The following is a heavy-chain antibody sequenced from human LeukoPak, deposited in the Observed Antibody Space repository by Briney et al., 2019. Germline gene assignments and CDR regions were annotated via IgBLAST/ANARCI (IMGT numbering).Heavy chain of an antibody. CDR1: GFTFSSYE. V-gene: IGHV3-48*03. J-gene: IGHJ4*02. D-gene: IGHD4-17*01. Sequence: GGSLRLSCAASGFTFSSYEMNWVRQAPGKGLEWASYISSSGSTIYYADSVKGRFTISRDNAKNSLYLQMNSLRAEDTAVYYCARRLRRNYFDYWGQGTLVTVSS. CDR3: ARRLRRNYFDY. CDR2: ISSSGSTI.